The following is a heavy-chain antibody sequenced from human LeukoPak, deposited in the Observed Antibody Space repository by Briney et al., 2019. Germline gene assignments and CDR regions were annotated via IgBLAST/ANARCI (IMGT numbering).Heavy chain of an antibody. CDR1: GVSISSYY. D-gene: IGHD4-17*01. Sequence: SETLSLTCAVSGVSISSYYWSWIREPPGKGLEWIGYIYHTGSTNYNPSLRSRLTISVDTSKNQFSLKLRSVTAADTAVYYCARIMTTWYFGLWGRGTLVTVSS. J-gene: IGHJ2*01. V-gene: IGHV4-59*08. CDR3: ARIMTTWYFGL. CDR2: IYHTGST.